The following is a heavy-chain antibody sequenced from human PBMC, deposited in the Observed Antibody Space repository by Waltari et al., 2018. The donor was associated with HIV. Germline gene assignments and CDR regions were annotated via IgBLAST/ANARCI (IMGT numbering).Heavy chain of an antibody. CDR2: IWHDETNK. CDR3: AKEDSSSSDPHYFDY. D-gene: IGHD6-6*01. V-gene: IGHV3-30*18. CDR1: GFTFSRYG. J-gene: IGHJ4*02. Sequence: QVQLVESGGGVVQPGRSLRLSCAASGFTFSRYGMHWVRQAPGKGLEWVAVIWHDETNKYHADSVTGRFTISRDNSMNTLYLQMNSLRAEDTAMYYCAKEDSSSSDPHYFDYWGQGTLVTVSS.